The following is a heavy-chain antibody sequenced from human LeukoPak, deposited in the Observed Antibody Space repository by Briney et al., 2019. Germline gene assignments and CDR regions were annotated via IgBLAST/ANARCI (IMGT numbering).Heavy chain of an antibody. J-gene: IGHJ4*02. Sequence: PSETLSLTCTVSGGSISSSSYYWGWIRQPPGKGLEWIGYIYHSGSTNYNPSLKTRVTISVDKSKSQFSLKLSSVTAADTAVYYCARASHDYGDYSHFDYWGQGTLVTVSS. D-gene: IGHD4-17*01. CDR2: IYHSGST. V-gene: IGHV4-39*07. CDR1: GGSISSSSYY. CDR3: ARASHDYGDYSHFDY.